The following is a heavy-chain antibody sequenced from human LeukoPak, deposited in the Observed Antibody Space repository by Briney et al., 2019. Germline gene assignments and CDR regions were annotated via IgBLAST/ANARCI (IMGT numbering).Heavy chain of an antibody. J-gene: IGHJ1*01. Sequence: PGGSLRLSCAASGFTFSSYAMSWVRQAPGKGLEWVSAISGSGGSTYYADSVKGRFTISRDNSKNTLYLQMNSLRAEDTAVYYCAKDRTYGGSYYGDFQHWGPGTLVTVSS. CDR2: ISGSGGST. CDR1: GFTFSSYA. D-gene: IGHD1-26*01. V-gene: IGHV3-23*01. CDR3: AKDRTYGGSYYGDFQH.